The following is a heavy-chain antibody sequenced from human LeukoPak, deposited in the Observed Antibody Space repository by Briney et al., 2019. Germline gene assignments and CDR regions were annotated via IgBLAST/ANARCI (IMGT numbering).Heavy chain of an antibody. Sequence: GASVKVSCKASGYTFTSYGISWVRQAPGQGLEWMGWIGAYNGNTNYAQKLQGRVTMTTDTSTSTAYMELRSLRSDDTAVCYCARDSPSDPYYYMDVWGKGITVTVSS. V-gene: IGHV1-18*01. CDR2: IGAYNGNT. CDR1: GYTFTSYG. J-gene: IGHJ6*03. CDR3: ARDSPSDPYYYMDV.